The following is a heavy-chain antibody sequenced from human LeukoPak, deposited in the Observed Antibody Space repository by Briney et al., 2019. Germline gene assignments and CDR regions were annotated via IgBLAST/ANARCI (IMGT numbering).Heavy chain of an antibody. V-gene: IGHV3-11*04. CDR1: GFTFSDYY. Sequence: GGSLRLSCAASGFTFSDYYMSWIRQAPGKGLEWVSYISSSGSTIYYADSVKGRFTISRDNAKNSLYLQMNSLRGEVTAVYYCARDLDYHDATGYYRQFDYWGQRTLVTVSS. CDR3: ARDLDYHDATGYYRQFDY. D-gene: IGHD3-22*01. J-gene: IGHJ4*02. CDR2: ISSSGSTI.